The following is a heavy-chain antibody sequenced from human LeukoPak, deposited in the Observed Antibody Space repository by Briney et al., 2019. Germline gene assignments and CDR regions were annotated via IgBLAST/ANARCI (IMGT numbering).Heavy chain of an antibody. Sequence: GSLRLSCAASGFTFSSYSMNWVRQAPGKGLEWIGEINHSGSTNYNPSLKSRVTISVDTSKNQFSLKLSSVTAADTAVYYCARGRGYYGSGSYSDYWGQGTLVTVSS. CDR3: ARGRGYYGSGSYSDY. CDR1: GFTFSSYS. D-gene: IGHD3-10*01. V-gene: IGHV4-34*01. J-gene: IGHJ4*02. CDR2: INHSGST.